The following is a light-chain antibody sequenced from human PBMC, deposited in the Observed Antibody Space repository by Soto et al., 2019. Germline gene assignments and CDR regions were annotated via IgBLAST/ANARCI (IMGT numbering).Light chain of an antibody. CDR1: QSVSSSY. CDR3: QQFGTSPYT. Sequence: ETVLTQSPGTLSLSPGERATLSCRASQSVSSSYLAWYKQKPGQAPRLLIYGASNRATGIPDRFNGRGSGTDFTLTISRLEPEDFAVYYCQQFGTSPYTFGQGTKLEIK. J-gene: IGKJ2*01. V-gene: IGKV3-20*01. CDR2: GAS.